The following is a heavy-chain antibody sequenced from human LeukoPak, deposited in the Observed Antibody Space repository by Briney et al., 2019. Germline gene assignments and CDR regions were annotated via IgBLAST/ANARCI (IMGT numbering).Heavy chain of an antibody. Sequence: ASVKVSCKASGYTFTSYGISWVRQAPGQGLEWMGWINTNTGNPTYAQGFTGRFVFSLDTSVSTAYLQISSLKAEDTAVYYCARASDYYDSSGYYYFDYWGQGTLVTVSS. J-gene: IGHJ4*02. CDR3: ARASDYYDSSGYYYFDY. CDR1: GYTFTSYG. V-gene: IGHV7-4-1*02. CDR2: INTNTGNP. D-gene: IGHD3-22*01.